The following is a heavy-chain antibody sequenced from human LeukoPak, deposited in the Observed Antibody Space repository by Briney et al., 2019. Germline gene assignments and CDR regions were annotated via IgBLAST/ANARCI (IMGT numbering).Heavy chain of an antibody. CDR1: GYFFTNNW. D-gene: IGHD6-13*01. V-gene: IGHV5-51*01. J-gene: IGHJ4*02. CDR3: ARHVGGSSWEHFDY. CDR2: INPDDSDT. Sequence: GESLKISCKGSGYFFTNNWIAWVRQRPGKGLEWMGIINPDDSDTKYSPSFEGQVTLSADKSISTAYLQWSSLKASDTAMYYCARHVGGSSWEHFDYWGQGTLVTVSS.